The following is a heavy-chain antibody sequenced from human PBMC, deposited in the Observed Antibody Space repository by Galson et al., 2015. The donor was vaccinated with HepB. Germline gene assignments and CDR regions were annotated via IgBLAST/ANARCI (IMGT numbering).Heavy chain of an antibody. CDR2: ISYDGSNK. Sequence: SLRLSCAASGFTFSSYAMHWVRQAPGKGLEWVAVISYDGSNKYYADSVKGRFTISRDNSKNTLYLQMNSLRAEDTAAYYCARDRYYYDSSGYYYGAFDIWGQGTMVTASS. CDR3: ARDRYYYDSSGYYYGAFDI. CDR1: GFTFSSYA. V-gene: IGHV3-30*04. J-gene: IGHJ3*02. D-gene: IGHD3-22*01.